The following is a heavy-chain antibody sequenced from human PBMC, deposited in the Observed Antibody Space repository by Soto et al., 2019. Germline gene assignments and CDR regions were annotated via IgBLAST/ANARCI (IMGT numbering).Heavy chain of an antibody. CDR1: GGSISSGGYY. CDR2: IYYSGST. V-gene: IGHV4-31*03. Sequence: SETLSLTCTVSGGSISSGGYYWSWIRQHPGKGLEWIGYIYYSGSTYYNPSLKSRVTISVDTSKNQFSLKLSSVTAAGTAVYYCARALYDSVVITNLGYYGMDVWGQGTTVTVSS. CDR3: ARALYDSVVITNLGYYGMDV. J-gene: IGHJ6*02. D-gene: IGHD3-22*01.